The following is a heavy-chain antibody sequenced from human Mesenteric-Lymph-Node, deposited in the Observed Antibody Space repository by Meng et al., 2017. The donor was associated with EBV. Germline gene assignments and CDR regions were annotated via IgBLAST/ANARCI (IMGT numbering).Heavy chain of an antibody. Sequence: VELRGSGPGLVRPSGTLSLTCFVSGGSISSSNWWSWVRQSSGKGLEWIGEIYHGGSTNYNPSLKSRVTMSVDKSQNQFSLKLTSVTAADRAIYYCARGEIVRGEWYFDLWGRGTLVTVSS. D-gene: IGHD1-26*01. J-gene: IGHJ2*01. V-gene: IGHV4-4*02. CDR1: GGSISSSNW. CDR3: ARGEIVRGEWYFDL. CDR2: IYHGGST.